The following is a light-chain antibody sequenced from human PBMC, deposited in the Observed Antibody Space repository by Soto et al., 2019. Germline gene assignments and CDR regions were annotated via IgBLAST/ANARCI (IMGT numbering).Light chain of an antibody. CDR3: QQSYSAFYT. CDR1: QNISSY. V-gene: IGKV1-39*01. CDR2: AAS. J-gene: IGKJ2*01. Sequence: DIQMTQSPSSLSASIGDRVTITCRASQNISSYLNWYQQKPGKAPNLLIYAASSLQSGVPSRFSGSGSGTDFTLTISSLQPEDFATYYCQQSYSAFYTFGQGTKVEIK.